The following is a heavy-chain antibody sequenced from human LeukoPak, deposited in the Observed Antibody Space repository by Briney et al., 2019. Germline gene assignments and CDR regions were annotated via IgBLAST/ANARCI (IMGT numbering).Heavy chain of an antibody. D-gene: IGHD6-19*01. Sequence: PGGSLRLSCAASGFTFSSYSMNWVRQAPGKGLEWVSSISFTSGYIYYADSVKGRFTISRDNAKNSLCLQMNSLRAEDTAVYYCARDRGSGWFYDIDYWGQGTLDTVSS. CDR3: ARDRGSGWFYDIDY. CDR1: GFTFSSYS. CDR2: ISFTSGYI. J-gene: IGHJ4*02. V-gene: IGHV3-21*01.